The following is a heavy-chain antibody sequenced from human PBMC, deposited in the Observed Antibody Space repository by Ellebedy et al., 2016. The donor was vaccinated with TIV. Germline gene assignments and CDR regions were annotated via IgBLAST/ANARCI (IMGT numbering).Heavy chain of an antibody. V-gene: IGHV3-74*01. Sequence: GESLKISCAASGFTFSSYWMHWVRQAPGKGLVWVSRINSDGSSTTYADSVKGRFTISRDNAKNTLYLQMNSLRAEDTAVYYCARGRRIVIVPAPFDPWGQGTLVTVSS. CDR3: ARGRRIVIVPAPFDP. CDR2: INSDGSST. D-gene: IGHD2-2*01. CDR1: GFTFSSYW. J-gene: IGHJ5*02.